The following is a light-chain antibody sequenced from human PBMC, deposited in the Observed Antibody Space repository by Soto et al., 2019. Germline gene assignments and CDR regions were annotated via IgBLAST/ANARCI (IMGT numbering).Light chain of an antibody. Sequence: EIVLTQSPGTLSLSPGERATLSCRASQSVSSNSLAWYQHKRGQAPRLLIHGASSRDTGIPDRFSGSGSGPDFTLTISRLEPEDFAVYYCQQYGGSPRTFGQGTKVAVK. CDR2: GAS. J-gene: IGKJ1*01. V-gene: IGKV3-20*01. CDR3: QQYGGSPRT. CDR1: QSVSSNS.